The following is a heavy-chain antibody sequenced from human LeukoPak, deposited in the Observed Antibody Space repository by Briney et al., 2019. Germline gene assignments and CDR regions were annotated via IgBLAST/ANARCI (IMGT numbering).Heavy chain of an antibody. CDR1: GFTFTTYG. CDR2: INHNGNVN. Sequence: GGSLRLSCAASGFTFTTYGMLWARQAPGKGLEWVASINHNGNVNYYVDSVKGRFTISRDNAKNSLYLQMSNLRAEDTAVYFCARGGGLDVWGQGATVTVSS. J-gene: IGHJ6*02. D-gene: IGHD3-16*01. CDR3: ARGGGLDV. V-gene: IGHV3-7*03.